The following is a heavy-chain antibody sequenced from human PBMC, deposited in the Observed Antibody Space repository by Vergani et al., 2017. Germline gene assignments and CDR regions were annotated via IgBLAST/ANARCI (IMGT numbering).Heavy chain of an antibody. CDR1: GGSISSYY. V-gene: IGHV4-59*01. CDR2: IYYSGST. CDR3: ARAPALDY. D-gene: IGHD2-2*01. J-gene: IGHJ4*02. Sequence: QVQLQESGPGLVKPSETLSLTCTVPGGSISSYYWSWIRQPPGKGLEWIGYIYYSGSTNYNPSLKSRVTISVDTSKNQFSRKLSSVTAADTAVYYCARAPALDYWGQGTLVTVSS.